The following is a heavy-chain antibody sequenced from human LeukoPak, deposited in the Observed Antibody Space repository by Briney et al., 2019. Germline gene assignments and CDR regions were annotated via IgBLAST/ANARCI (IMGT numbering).Heavy chain of an antibody. Sequence: GGSLRLSCAASGFSFNNYVMHWVRQAPGKGLEYVSAISSNGDTTYCASSVKGRFTISRDNSKNTLYLQLGSLRAEDMAVYYCARAATPWGPYYFDYWGQGTLVTVSS. CDR3: ARAATPWGPYYFDY. D-gene: IGHD2-15*01. J-gene: IGHJ4*02. V-gene: IGHV3-64*01. CDR1: GFSFNNYV. CDR2: ISSNGDTT.